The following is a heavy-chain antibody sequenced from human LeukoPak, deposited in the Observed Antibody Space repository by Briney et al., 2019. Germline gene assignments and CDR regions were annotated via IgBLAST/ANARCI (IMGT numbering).Heavy chain of an antibody. D-gene: IGHD3-22*01. V-gene: IGHV3-30*04. CDR1: RFTFSSYA. J-gene: IGHJ5*02. CDR3: ARAFPRRSMGYDSSGYWFDP. CDR2: ISYDGSNK. Sequence: GRSLRLSCAASRFTFSSYAMHWVSQAPGKGREWVAVISYDGSNKYYADSVKGRFTISRDNSKNTLYLQMNSLRAEYTAVYYCARAFPRRSMGYDSSGYWFDPWGQGTLVTVSS.